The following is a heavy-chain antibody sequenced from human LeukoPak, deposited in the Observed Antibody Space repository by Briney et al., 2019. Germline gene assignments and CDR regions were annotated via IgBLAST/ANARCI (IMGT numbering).Heavy chain of an antibody. CDR2: ISSSSSYI. D-gene: IGHD3-10*01. CDR1: GFTFSSYS. V-gene: IGHV3-21*01. CDR3: ARAGVYYYDAFDI. J-gene: IGHJ3*02. Sequence: AGGSLRLSCAASGFTFSSYSMNWVRQAPGKGLEWVSSISSSSSYIYYADSVKGRFTISRDNAKNSLYLQMNSLRAEDTAVYYCARAGVYYYDAFDIWGQGTMVTVSS.